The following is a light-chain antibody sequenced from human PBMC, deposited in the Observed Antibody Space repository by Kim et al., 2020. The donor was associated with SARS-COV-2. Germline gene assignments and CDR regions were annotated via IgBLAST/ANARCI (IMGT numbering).Light chain of an antibody. CDR2: KAS. V-gene: IGKV1-5*03. Sequence: DIQMTQSPSTLSASVGDRVNITCRASQSIVVWLAWYQQKPGKDPKLVIYKASSLESGVPSRFSGSGSGTEFTLTISSLHPDDLGTYFCQQYSNYPLTFGGGTKVDIK. J-gene: IGKJ4*01. CDR1: QSIVVW. CDR3: QQYSNYPLT.